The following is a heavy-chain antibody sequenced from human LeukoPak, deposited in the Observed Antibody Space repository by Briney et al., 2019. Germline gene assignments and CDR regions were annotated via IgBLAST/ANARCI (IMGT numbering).Heavy chain of an antibody. J-gene: IGHJ4*02. Sequence: PSETLSLTCTVSGGSISSGSYNWGWIRQPPGKGLEWIGSIYYSGKTYYNPPLKSRVSISLDTSKNQFSLKLSSVTAADTAVYYCARGPKWLVHYFDYWGQGTLVTVSS. CDR1: GGSISSGSYN. CDR2: IYYSGKT. CDR3: ARGPKWLVHYFDY. V-gene: IGHV4-39*01. D-gene: IGHD6-19*01.